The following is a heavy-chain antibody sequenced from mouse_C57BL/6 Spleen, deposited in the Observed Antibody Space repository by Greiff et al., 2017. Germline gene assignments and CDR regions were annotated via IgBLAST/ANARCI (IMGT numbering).Heavy chain of an antibody. Sequence: EVQLVESGGGLVQPGGSMKLSCAASGFTFSDAWMDWVRQSPEKGLEWVAEIRNKANNHATYYAESVKGRFTISRDESKSSVYLQMNSLRAEDAGIYYCTRLWDGGYFDVWGTGTTVTVSS. D-gene: IGHD4-1*01. CDR1: GFTFSDAW. CDR3: TRLWDGGYFDV. V-gene: IGHV6-6*01. J-gene: IGHJ1*03. CDR2: IRNKANNHAT.